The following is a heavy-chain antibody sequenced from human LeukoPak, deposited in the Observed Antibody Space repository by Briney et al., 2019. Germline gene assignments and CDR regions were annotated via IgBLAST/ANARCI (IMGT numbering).Heavy chain of an antibody. CDR3: ATEVVVPGVGAIDV. CDR2: LYSDGRT. CDR1: GFTVSSNY. Sequence: GGSLRLSCAASGFTVSSNYMSWVRQAPGKGLEWVSVLYSDGRTYYADSVRGRFTISRDNSKNTLHLQMNSLRAEDTAVYYCATEVVVPGVGAIDVWGQGTMVTVSS. J-gene: IGHJ3*01. D-gene: IGHD2-15*01. V-gene: IGHV3-53*01.